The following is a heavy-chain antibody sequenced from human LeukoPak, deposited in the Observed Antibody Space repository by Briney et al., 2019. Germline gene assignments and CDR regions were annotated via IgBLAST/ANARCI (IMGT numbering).Heavy chain of an antibody. J-gene: IGHJ4*02. CDR2: INSDGSST. D-gene: IGHD6-25*01. Sequence: GGSLRLSCAASGFTFSRNWMHWVRQAPGKGLVWVSRINSDGSSTNYADSVKGRFTISRDNAKNTLHLQMNSLRAEDTAVYYCARGGSYSDYWGQGTLVTVSS. CDR3: ARGGSYSDY. V-gene: IGHV3-74*01. CDR1: GFTFSRNW.